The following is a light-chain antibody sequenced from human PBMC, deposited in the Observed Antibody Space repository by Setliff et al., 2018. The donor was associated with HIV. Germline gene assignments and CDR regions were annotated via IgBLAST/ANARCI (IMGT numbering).Light chain of an antibody. Sequence: QSVLTQPASVSGSPGQSITISCTGTSSDIGAYNYVSWYQQYPGKAPKLVIYDVTIRPSGVSNRFSGSKSGNTASLTISGLQAEDEGDYYCASHRDTNTLEVFGTGTKV. J-gene: IGLJ1*01. V-gene: IGLV2-14*03. CDR1: SSDIGAYNY. CDR3: ASHRDTNTLEV. CDR2: DVT.